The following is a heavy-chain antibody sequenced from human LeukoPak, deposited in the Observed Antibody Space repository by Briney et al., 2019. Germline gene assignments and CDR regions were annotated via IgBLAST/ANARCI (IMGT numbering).Heavy chain of an antibody. CDR2: IYYSGST. CDR3: ASPHLCIAAAGTCPFDY. J-gene: IGHJ4*02. D-gene: IGHD6-13*01. CDR1: GGSISSSNHY. V-gene: IGHV4-39*01. Sequence: TSETLSLTCTVSGGSISSSNHYWGWIRQPPGKGLEWIGTIYYSGSTYYNPSLKSRVTISVDTSKNQFSLKLSSVTAADTAVYYCASPHLCIAAAGTCPFDYWGQGTLVTVSS.